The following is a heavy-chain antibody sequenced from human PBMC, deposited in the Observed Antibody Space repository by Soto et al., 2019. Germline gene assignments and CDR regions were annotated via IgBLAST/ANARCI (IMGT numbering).Heavy chain of an antibody. J-gene: IGHJ5*02. CDR1: GGTFSSYT. D-gene: IGHD3-9*01. CDR2: IIPILGIA. V-gene: IGHV1-69*08. CDR3: ARDSPDILTGYWFDP. Sequence: QVQLVQSGAEVKKPGSSVKVSCKASGGTFSSYTISWVRQAPGQGLEWMGRIIPILGIANYAQKFQGRVTIPADKSTSTAYMELSSLRSEDTAVYYCARDSPDILTGYWFDPWGQGTLVTVSS.